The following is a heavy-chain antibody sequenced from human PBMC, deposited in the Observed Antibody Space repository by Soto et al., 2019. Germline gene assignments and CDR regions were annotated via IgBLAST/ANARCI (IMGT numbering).Heavy chain of an antibody. CDR1: GFSFSGSA. J-gene: IGHJ4*02. D-gene: IGHD2-15*01. CDR3: TSHSPEDMIRN. CDR2: IRSKANSYAT. Sequence: GGSLRRSCAASGFSFSGSAMNWVRQASGRGLEWVGRIRSKANSYATAYAASVKGRFTISRDDSKNTAYLQMNSLKTEDTAVYYCTSHSPEDMIRNWRQGTLVTVSS. V-gene: IGHV3-73*01.